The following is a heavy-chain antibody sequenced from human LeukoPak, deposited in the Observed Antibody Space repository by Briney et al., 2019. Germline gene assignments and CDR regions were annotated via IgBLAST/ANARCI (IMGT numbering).Heavy chain of an antibody. V-gene: IGHV4-4*07. Sequence: SETLSLTCTVSGGSISSYYWSWIRQPAGKGLEWIGRIYTSGSTNYNPSLKSRVTMSVDTSKNQFSLKLSSVTAADTAVYYCARDRPKQQLARFRYFDLWGRGTLVTVSS. J-gene: IGHJ2*01. D-gene: IGHD6-13*01. CDR2: IYTSGST. CDR1: GGSISSYY. CDR3: ARDRPKQQLARFRYFDL.